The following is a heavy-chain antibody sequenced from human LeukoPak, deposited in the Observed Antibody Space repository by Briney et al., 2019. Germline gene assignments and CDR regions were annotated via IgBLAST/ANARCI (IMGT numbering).Heavy chain of an antibody. CDR3: ARGYSNYAP. CDR1: GGSFSGYY. J-gene: IGHJ5*02. CDR2: INHSGST. V-gene: IGHV4-34*01. D-gene: IGHD4-11*01. Sequence: SETLSLTCAVYGGSFSGYYWSWIRQPPGKGLEWIGEINHSGSTNYNPSLKSRVTISVDTSKNQFPLKLSSVTAADTAVYYCARGYSNYAPWGQGTLVTVSS.